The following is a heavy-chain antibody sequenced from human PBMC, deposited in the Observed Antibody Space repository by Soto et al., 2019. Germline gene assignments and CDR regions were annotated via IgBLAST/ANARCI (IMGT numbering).Heavy chain of an antibody. Sequence: PGGSLRLSCTVSGLTFSSSSVHWVRQAPGKGLEWVAVISENGDRQYSTDSVRGRFLVSRDTFNNTIYLRMNSLRPEDTGEYFCARRLAPSVSALGYWGQGALVTVSS. V-gene: IGHV3-30-3*01. D-gene: IGHD1-26*01. CDR1: GLTFSSSS. CDR2: ISENGDRQ. J-gene: IGHJ4*02. CDR3: ARRLAPSVSALGY.